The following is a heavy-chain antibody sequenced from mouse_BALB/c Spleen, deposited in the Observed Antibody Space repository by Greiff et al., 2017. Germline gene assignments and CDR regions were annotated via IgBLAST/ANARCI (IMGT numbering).Heavy chain of an antibody. D-gene: IGHD1-1*01. Sequence: VKLMESGPGLVAPSQTLSITCTASGFSLTSYGVSWVRQPPGKGLEWLGEIWGDGSTNYHSAILSRLGISRDNSKCHVFLKMNSLQTDDTASYDCAKGYCSIYCCAMDYWGQGTSVTVSS. V-gene: IGHV2-3*01. CDR1: GFSLTSYG. CDR3: AKGYCSIYCCAMDY. CDR2: IWGDGST. J-gene: IGHJ4*01.